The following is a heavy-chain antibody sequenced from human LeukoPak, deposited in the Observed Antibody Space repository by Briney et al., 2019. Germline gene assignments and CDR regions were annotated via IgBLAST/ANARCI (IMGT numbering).Heavy chain of an antibody. CDR2: LNSDGSST. V-gene: IGHV3-74*01. CDR3: ARASNRNSINFDY. D-gene: IGHD1-7*01. Sequence: GGSLRLSCAASGFTFSSYWMHWVRQAPGKGLVWVSRLNSDGSSTSYADSVKGRSTISRDNAETTLHLQMNNLSAEDTAVYYCARASNRNSINFDYWGQGALVTVSS. CDR1: GFTFSSYW. J-gene: IGHJ4*02.